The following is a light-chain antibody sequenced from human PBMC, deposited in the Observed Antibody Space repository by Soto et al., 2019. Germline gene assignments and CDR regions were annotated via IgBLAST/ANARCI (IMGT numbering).Light chain of an antibody. CDR3: MQPLQSWT. V-gene: IGKV2-28*01. CDR2: LGS. J-gene: IGKJ1*01. CDR1: QSLLHSNGYNY. Sequence: DIVMTQSPLSLPVTTGEAASISCRSSQSLLHSNGYNYLDWYLQKPGQPPQLLIYLGSNRASGVPDRFSGSGSGTDFTLKISRVEAEDVGVYYCMQPLQSWTFGQGTKVDIK.